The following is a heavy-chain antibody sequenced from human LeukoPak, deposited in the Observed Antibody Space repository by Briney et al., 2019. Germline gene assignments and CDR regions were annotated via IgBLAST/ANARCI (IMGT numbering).Heavy chain of an antibody. CDR3: ARGGATPMVLRY. Sequence: SETLSLTCAVYGGSFSGYYWRWIPPPPRKGLGWLGEINHSGRTNYNPSLKSRVTISVDTSKNQFSLHLNSVTAADTAVYYCARGGATPMVLRYWGHGNLVTVSS. CDR1: GGSFSGYY. CDR2: INHSGRT. V-gene: IGHV4-34*01. J-gene: IGHJ4*01. D-gene: IGHD5-18*01.